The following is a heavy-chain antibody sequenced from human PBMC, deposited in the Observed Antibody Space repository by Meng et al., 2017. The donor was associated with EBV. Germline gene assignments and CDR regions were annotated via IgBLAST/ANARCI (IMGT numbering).Heavy chain of an antibody. Sequence: QVQLVQSGAVVKQPGCSVKVSGRTSGCILRSFAISWVRQAPGQGLEWMGGIIPLFHTTNYAQKFQGRLHIIADESSATTYMELSSLRSEDTAIYYCASAEHYGDYVFEYWGQGTLVTVSS. J-gene: IGHJ4*02. CDR1: GCILRSFA. CDR3: ASAEHYGDYVFEY. V-gene: IGHV1-69*01. CDR2: IIPLFHTT. D-gene: IGHD4-17*01.